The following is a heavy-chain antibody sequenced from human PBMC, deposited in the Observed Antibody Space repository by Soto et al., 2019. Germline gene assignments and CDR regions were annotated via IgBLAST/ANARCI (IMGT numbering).Heavy chain of an antibody. CDR2: TYYRSRFFS. CDR3: ARLPGGTAPRPDY. V-gene: IGHV6-1*01. D-gene: IGHD6-6*01. CDR1: GDSVSSYSAA. Sequence: PSQTLSLTCAISGDSVSSYSAAWNWIRQSPSGGLEWLGRTYYRSRFFSDYAESVKSRIIINPDTSKNQFSLQLKSVTPEDTAVYYCARLPGGTAPRPDYWGQGTRVTVSS. J-gene: IGHJ4*02.